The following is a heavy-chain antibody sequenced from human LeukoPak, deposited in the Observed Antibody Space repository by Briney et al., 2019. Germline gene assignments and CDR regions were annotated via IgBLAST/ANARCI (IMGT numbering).Heavy chain of an antibody. CDR2: IYYSGST. V-gene: IGHV4-59*06. Sequence: SETLSLTCTVSGSSISSYYWSWIRQHPGKGLEWIGYIYYSGSTYYNPSLKSRVTISVDTSKNQFSLKLSSVTAADTAVYYCARTRSGNWFDPWGQGTLVTVSS. CDR3: ARTRSGNWFDP. D-gene: IGHD1-14*01. J-gene: IGHJ5*02. CDR1: GSSISSYY.